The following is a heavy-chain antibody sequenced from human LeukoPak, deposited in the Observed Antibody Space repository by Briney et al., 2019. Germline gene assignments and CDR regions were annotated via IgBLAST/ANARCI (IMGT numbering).Heavy chain of an antibody. CDR3: AKDIGYGSGTLGAFDI. CDR1: GLTFTNAW. D-gene: IGHD3-10*01. CDR2: ISYDGSNK. V-gene: IGHV3-30*18. Sequence: GGSLRLSCAASGLTFTNAWMTWVRQAPGKGLEWVAVISYDGSNKYYADSVKGRFTISRDNSKNTLYLQMNSLRAEDTAVYYCAKDIGYGSGTLGAFDIWGQGTMVTVSS. J-gene: IGHJ3*02.